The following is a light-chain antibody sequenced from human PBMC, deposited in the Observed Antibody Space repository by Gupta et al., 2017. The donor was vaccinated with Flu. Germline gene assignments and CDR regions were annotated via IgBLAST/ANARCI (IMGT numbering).Light chain of an antibody. CDR1: TSNIGAGYD. J-gene: IGLJ2*01. V-gene: IGLV1-40*01. CDR2: DNN. CDR3: QSEDSDRSGQV. Sequence: QSVLMQPPSLSGAPGQSATIFCTGSTSNIGAGYDVHWYQQRPGAAPKVLIFDNNSRPSGVPQRFSASKSGTSASLAITGLQAEDEADYYCQSEDSDRSGQVFGAGTKVTV.